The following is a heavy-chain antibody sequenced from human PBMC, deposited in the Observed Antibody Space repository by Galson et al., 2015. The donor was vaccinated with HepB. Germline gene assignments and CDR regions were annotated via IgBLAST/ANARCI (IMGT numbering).Heavy chain of an antibody. Sequence: QSGAEVKKPGESLRISCKGSGYSFTTYWISWVRQMPGKGLEWMGRIDPSDSYTNYSPSFQGHVTISADKSINTAYLQWSSLKASDTAMYYCARLPTAMLPSGYWGQGTLVTVSS. V-gene: IGHV5-10-1*01. CDR2: IDPSDSYT. J-gene: IGHJ4*02. CDR1: GYSFTTYW. D-gene: IGHD5-18*01. CDR3: ARLPTAMLPSGY.